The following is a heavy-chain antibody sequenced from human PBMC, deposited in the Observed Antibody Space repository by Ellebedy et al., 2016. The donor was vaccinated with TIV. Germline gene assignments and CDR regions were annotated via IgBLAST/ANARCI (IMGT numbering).Heavy chain of an antibody. CDR3: ARIDLREPLLGWFDP. CDR1: GGSFSGYY. Sequence: SETLSLXXAVYGGSFSGYYWSWIRQPPGKGLEWIGEINHSGSTNYNPSLKSRVTISVDTSKNQFSLKLSSVTAADTAVYYCARIDLREPLLGWFDPWGQGTLVTVSS. J-gene: IGHJ5*02. D-gene: IGHD3-16*01. V-gene: IGHV4-34*01. CDR2: INHSGST.